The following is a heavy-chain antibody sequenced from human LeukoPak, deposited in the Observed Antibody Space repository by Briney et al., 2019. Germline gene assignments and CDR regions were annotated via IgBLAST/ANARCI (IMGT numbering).Heavy chain of an antibody. CDR3: AIRGDDYYESSGYYCRY. CDR2: IYHSGST. Sequence: SETLSLTRTVSGYSISSGYYWGWIRQPPGKGLEWIGSIYHSGSTYYNPSLKSRVTISVDTSKNQFSLKLSSVTAADTAVYYCAIRGDDYYESSGYYCRYWGQGTLVTVSS. CDR1: GYSISSGYY. D-gene: IGHD3-22*01. J-gene: IGHJ4*02. V-gene: IGHV4-38-2*02.